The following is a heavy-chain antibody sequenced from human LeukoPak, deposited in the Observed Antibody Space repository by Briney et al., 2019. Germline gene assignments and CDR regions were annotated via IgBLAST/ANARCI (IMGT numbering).Heavy chain of an antibody. D-gene: IGHD1-14*01. Sequence: SETLSLTCTVSGGSISSYYWSWIRQPPGKGLEWIGYIYYSGSTNYNPSLQSRVTISVDTSKNQFYLKLSSVTAADTAVYYCARGTGYYYYGMDVWGQGTTVTVSS. V-gene: IGHV4-59*01. CDR2: IYYSGST. J-gene: IGHJ6*02. CDR3: ARGTGYYYYGMDV. CDR1: GGSISSYY.